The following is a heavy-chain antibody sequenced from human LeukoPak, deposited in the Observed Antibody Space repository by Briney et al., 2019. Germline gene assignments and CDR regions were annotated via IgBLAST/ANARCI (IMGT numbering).Heavy chain of an antibody. CDR2: IKQDGSEK. D-gene: IGHD3-22*01. V-gene: IGHV3-7*01. CDR1: GSTFSSYW. J-gene: IGHJ4*02. Sequence: GGSLRLSCAASGSTFSSYWMSWVRQAPGKGLEWVANIKQDGSEKYYVDSVKGRFTISRDNAKNSLYLQMNSLRAEGTAVYYCARDNSGDSSGYLGLCYFDYWGQGTLVTVSS. CDR3: ARDNSGDSSGYLGLCYFDY.